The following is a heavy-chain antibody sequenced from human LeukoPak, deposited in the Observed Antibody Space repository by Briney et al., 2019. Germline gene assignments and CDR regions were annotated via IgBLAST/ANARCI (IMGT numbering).Heavy chain of an antibody. D-gene: IGHD4-17*01. CDR3: AKDSDPTVTHGVCDY. V-gene: IGHV3-9*01. J-gene: IGHJ4*02. Sequence: GGSLRLSCAASGFTFSDYYTSWIRQAPGKGLEWVSGISWNSGSIGYADSVKGRFTISRDNAKNSLYLQMNSLRAEDTALYYCAKDSDPTVTHGVCDYWGQGTLVTVSS. CDR1: GFTFSDYY. CDR2: ISWNSGSI.